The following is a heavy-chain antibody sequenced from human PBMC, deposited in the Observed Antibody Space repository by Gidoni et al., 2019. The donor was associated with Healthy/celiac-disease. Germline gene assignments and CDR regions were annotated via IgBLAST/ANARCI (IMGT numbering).Heavy chain of an antibody. CDR1: CCSISSSSYY. V-gene: IGHV4-39*01. Sequence: QLQLPESGPGLVTPSATLSLTCTVSCCSISSSSYYWGWIRQPPGKGLEWSGIIYYSGSTYYNPYLKSRVTIAVDTSKNQFSLKRSSVTAADTAVYYCARHCYGDYDGVGGFDYWGQGTLVTVSS. CDR3: ARHCYGDYDGVGGFDY. D-gene: IGHD4-17*01. CDR2: IYYSGST. J-gene: IGHJ4*02.